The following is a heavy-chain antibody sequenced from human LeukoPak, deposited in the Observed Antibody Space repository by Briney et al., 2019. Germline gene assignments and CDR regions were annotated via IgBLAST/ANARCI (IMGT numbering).Heavy chain of an antibody. CDR1: GYTFTGYY. CDR3: ARVLSRYFDWSQPLDP. CDR2: INPNSGGT. Sequence: ASVKVSCKASGYTFTGYYMHWVRQAPGQGLEWMGWINPNSGGTNYAQKFQGRVTMTRDTSISTAYMELSRLRSDDTAVYYCARVLSRYFDWSQPLDPWGQGTLVTVSS. J-gene: IGHJ5*02. D-gene: IGHD3-9*01. V-gene: IGHV1-2*02.